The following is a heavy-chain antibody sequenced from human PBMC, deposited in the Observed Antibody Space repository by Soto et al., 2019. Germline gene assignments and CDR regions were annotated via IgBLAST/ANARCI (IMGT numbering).Heavy chain of an antibody. CDR3: ARDLYPLAYYFDY. CDR2: ISGHNGAT. J-gene: IGHJ4*02. V-gene: IGHV1-18*04. Sequence: QVQLVQSGPEVMKPGASVKVSCKTSGYNFVNHGISWVRQAPGRGLEWLGWISGHNGATKYGKRLQGRVTMTRDTSMTTAYMELRSLRSDDTAVYYCARDLYPLAYYFDYWGQGTLVTVSS. CDR1: GYNFVNHG.